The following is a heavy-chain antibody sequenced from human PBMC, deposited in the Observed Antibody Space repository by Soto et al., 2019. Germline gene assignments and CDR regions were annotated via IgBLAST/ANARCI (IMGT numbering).Heavy chain of an antibody. CDR1: GDSISSYY. CDR2: LYYGRSA. CDR3: ALRSMAVVPEY. V-gene: IGHV4-59*01. D-gene: IGHD3-22*01. J-gene: IGHJ4*02. Sequence: QVQLQESGPGLVKPSETLSLTCAVSGDSISSYYCMWIRQPPGKGLESIGYLYYGRSANYNPPLKXRLTMSXXTSTNQCSLTLSSMTAADTAVYYCALRSMAVVPEYWGQGTLVTVSS.